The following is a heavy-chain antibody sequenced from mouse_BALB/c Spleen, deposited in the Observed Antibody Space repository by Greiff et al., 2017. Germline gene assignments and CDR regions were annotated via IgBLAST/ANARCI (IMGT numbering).Heavy chain of an antibody. CDR2: ISSGGSYT. CDR1: GFTFSSYG. CDR3: ARQNYDGDYYAMDY. D-gene: IGHD1-2*01. V-gene: IGHV5-6*01. Sequence: VQLQQSGGDLVKPGGSLKLSCAASGFTFSSYGMSWVRQTPDKRLEWVATISSGGSYTYYPDSVKGRFTIARDNAKNTLYLQMSSLKSEDTAMYYCARQNYDGDYYAMDYWGQGTSGTVSS. J-gene: IGHJ4*01.